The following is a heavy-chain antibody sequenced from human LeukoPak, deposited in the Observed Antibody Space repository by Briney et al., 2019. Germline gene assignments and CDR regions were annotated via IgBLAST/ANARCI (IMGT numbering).Heavy chain of an antibody. CDR2: IYYSGST. J-gene: IGHJ4*02. V-gene: IGHV4-59*12. D-gene: IGHD6-19*01. Sequence: PSETLSLTCTVSGGSISSYYWSWIRQPPGKGLEWIGYIYYSGSTNYNPSLKSRVTISVDTSKNQFSLKLSSVTAADTAVYYCARWSSSGWRRLDYWGQGTLVTVSS. CDR3: ARWSSSGWRRLDY. CDR1: GGSISSYY.